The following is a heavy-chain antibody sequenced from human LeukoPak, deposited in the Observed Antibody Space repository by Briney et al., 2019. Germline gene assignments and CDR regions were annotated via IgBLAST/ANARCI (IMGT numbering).Heavy chain of an antibody. Sequence: SETLSLTCTVSGDSTSNFYWNWIRQSPGKGLEWIGNVHYSGSSVYNPSLKSRGTISIDTSRRQFFLKLNSVTAADTAVYFCALAPNSNWFDFWGPGTLVTVSS. CDR1: GDSTSNFY. V-gene: IGHV4-59*03. CDR2: VHYSGSS. D-gene: IGHD2-8*01. J-gene: IGHJ5*01. CDR3: ALAPNSNWFDF.